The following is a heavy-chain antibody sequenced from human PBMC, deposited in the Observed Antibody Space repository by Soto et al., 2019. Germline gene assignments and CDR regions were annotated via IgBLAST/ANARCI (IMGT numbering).Heavy chain of an antibody. CDR3: VRYYYGSGSLTRENYYYGMDV. V-gene: IGHV3-11*06. Sequence: SGGSLRLSCAASGFTFSDYYMSWIRQAPGKGLEWVSYISSSSSYTNYADSVKGRFTISRDNAKNPLYLQMNSLRAEDTAVYYCVRYYYGSGSLTRENYYYGMDVWGQGTTVTVSS. CDR2: ISSSSSYT. CDR1: GFTFSDYY. D-gene: IGHD3-10*01. J-gene: IGHJ6*02.